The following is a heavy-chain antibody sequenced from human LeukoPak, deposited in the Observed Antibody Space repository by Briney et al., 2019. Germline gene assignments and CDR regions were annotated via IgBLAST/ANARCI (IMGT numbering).Heavy chain of an antibody. J-gene: IGHJ5*02. CDR2: FDPEDGET. CDR3: ATLTHQQLPRYNWFDP. CDR1: GYTLTELS. D-gene: IGHD6-13*01. Sequence: ASVKVSCKVSGYTLTELSMHWVRQAPGKGLEWMGGFDPEDGETIYAQKFQGRVTMTEDTSTDTAYMELSSLRSEDTAVYYCATLTHQQLPRYNWFDPWGQGTLVTVSS. V-gene: IGHV1-24*01.